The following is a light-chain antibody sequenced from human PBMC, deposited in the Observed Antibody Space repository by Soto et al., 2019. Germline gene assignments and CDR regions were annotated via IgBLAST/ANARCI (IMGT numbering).Light chain of an antibody. CDR1: QSVTTNY. J-gene: IGKJ1*01. CDR3: PQYGRSPWT. Sequence: EIVLTQYTGTLSLSPGERATLSCRASQSVTTNYLAWYQQKPGQAPRLLIYTASNRASGFPDRFSGSGSGTDFTLTISRLEPEDFAVYYCPQYGRSPWTFGQGTKVDIK. V-gene: IGKV3-20*01. CDR2: TAS.